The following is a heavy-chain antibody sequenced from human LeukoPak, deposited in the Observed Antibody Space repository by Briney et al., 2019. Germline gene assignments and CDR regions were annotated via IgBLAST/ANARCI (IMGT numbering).Heavy chain of an antibody. Sequence: SETLSRTCAVYGGSFSGYYWSWIRQPPGKALEWLGEIKHSGGTNYNPSLKSRVTISVDTSKNQFSLKLSSVTAADTAVYYCARGRTCSSTSCYKGSYYYYYMDVWGKGTTVTVSS. CDR2: IKHSGGT. CDR3: ARGRTCSSTSCYKGSYYYYYMDV. CDR1: GGSFSGYY. D-gene: IGHD2-2*02. J-gene: IGHJ6*03. V-gene: IGHV4-34*01.